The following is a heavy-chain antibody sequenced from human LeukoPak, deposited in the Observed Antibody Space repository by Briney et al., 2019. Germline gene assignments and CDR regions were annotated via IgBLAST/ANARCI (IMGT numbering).Heavy chain of an antibody. V-gene: IGHV3-30*04. CDR3: ARDKGTSCLSSFDY. J-gene: IGHJ4*02. CDR2: ISYDGSNE. CDR1: GFTFSSYV. Sequence: GGSLRLSCAASGFTFSSYVMHWVRQAPGKGLEWVAIISYDGSNEYYADSVKGRFTISRDNSKNTLYLQMNSLRAADTAVYYCARDKGTSCLSSFDYWGQGTLVTVSS. D-gene: IGHD6-6*01.